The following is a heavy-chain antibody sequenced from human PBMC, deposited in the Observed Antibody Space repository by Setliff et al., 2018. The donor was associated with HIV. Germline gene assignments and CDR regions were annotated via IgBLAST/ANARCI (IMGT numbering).Heavy chain of an antibody. CDR1: GASISSNTYY. V-gene: IGHV4-39*01. CDR3: ARVGGAYYYYYYYMDV. D-gene: IGHD3-16*01. J-gene: IGHJ6*03. CDR2: IYYRGNT. Sequence: PSETLSLTCTVSGASISSNTYYWGWIRQPPGKGLGWIGSIYYRGNTYYNPSLKSRVTISVDTSKNQFSLKLSSVTAADTAVYYCARVGGAYYYYYYYMDVWGKGTTVTVSS.